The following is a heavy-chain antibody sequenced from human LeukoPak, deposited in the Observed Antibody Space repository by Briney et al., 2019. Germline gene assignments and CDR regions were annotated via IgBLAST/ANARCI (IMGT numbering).Heavy chain of an antibody. J-gene: IGHJ4*02. CDR1: GGFISSSIYY. Sequence: PSETLSLTCTVSGGFISSSIYYWGWIRQPPGKGLEWIGNIYYSGSAYYSPSLKSRVTISVDTSKNQFSLKLSSVTAADTAVYYCARAPYCSGGSCYSGGLYWGQGTLVTVSS. CDR3: ARAPYCSGGSCYSGGLY. D-gene: IGHD2-15*01. CDR2: IYYSGSA. V-gene: IGHV4-39*07.